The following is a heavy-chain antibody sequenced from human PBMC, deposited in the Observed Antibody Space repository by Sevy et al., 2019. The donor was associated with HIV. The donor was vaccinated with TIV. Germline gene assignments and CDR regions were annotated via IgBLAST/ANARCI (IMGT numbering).Heavy chain of an antibody. D-gene: IGHD6-13*01. CDR3: TRSSYSSSFYYYYGMDV. Sequence: GGSLRLSCAASGFTFSGSAMHWVRQASGNGLEWVGRIRSKANSYATAYAASVKGRFTISRDDSKNTAYLQMNSLKTEDTAVYYCTRSSYSSSFYYYYGMDVWGQGTTVTVSS. CDR2: IRSKANSYAT. J-gene: IGHJ6*02. CDR1: GFTFSGSA. V-gene: IGHV3-73*01.